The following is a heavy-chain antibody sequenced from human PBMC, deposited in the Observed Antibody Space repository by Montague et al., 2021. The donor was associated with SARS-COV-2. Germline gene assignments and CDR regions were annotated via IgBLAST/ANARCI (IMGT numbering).Heavy chain of an antibody. V-gene: IGHV4-59*01. Sequence: SETLSLTCTVPGDSINNYYWSWIRQSPGKGLEYIGYIYYSGGANXYPSRGTNYNPSFESRVAISLDTSKNQFSLNLSSVTTADTAVYYCARGSGYSGYALAYWGQGTLVTVSS. CDR3: ARGSGYSGYALAY. CDR1: GDSINNYY. J-gene: IGHJ4*02. D-gene: IGHD5-12*01. CDR2: IYYSGGANXYPSRGT.